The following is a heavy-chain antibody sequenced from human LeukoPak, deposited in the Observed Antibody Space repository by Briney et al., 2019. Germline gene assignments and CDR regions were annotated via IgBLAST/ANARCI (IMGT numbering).Heavy chain of an antibody. D-gene: IGHD6-19*01. J-gene: IGHJ5*02. Sequence: ASVKVSCEASGYTFTSYGISWVRQAPGQGLEWMGWISAYNGNTNYAQKLQGRVTMTTDTSTSTAYMELRSLRSDDTAVYYCARDNEQWLVRGWFDPWGQGTLVIVSS. CDR3: ARDNEQWLVRGWFDP. CDR1: GYTFTSYG. V-gene: IGHV1-18*01. CDR2: ISAYNGNT.